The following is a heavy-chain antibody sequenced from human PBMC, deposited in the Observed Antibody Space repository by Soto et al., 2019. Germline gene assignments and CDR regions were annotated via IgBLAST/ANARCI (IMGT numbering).Heavy chain of an antibody. V-gene: IGHV4-39*01. D-gene: IGHD3-22*01. J-gene: IGHJ6*02. CDR2: IYYSGSA. CDR1: GGSISSTHSY. CDR3: ARIPLTMILVS. Sequence: QLQLQESGPGQVKPSETLSLTCSVSGGSISSTHSYWGWIRQPPGKGLEWIGNIYYSGSAYYNPSPKSRVTISVDTSKNQFSLKLSSVTAADTAVYYCARIPLTMILVSWGQGTTVTVSS.